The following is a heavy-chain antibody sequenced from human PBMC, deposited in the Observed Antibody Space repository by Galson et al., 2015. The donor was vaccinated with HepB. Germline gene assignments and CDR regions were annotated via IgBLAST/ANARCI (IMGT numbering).Heavy chain of an antibody. CDR2: ISSSSSTI. CDR3: ARGPRTAYYYDSSGYTNFDY. Sequence: SLRLSCAASGFTFSSYSMNWVRQSPGTGLEWVSYISSSSSTIYYADSVKGRFTISGDNAKNSLYLQMNSLRDEDTAVYYWARGPRTAYYYDSSGYTNFDYWGQGTLVTVSS. D-gene: IGHD3-22*01. CDR1: GFTFSSYS. V-gene: IGHV3-48*02. J-gene: IGHJ4*02.